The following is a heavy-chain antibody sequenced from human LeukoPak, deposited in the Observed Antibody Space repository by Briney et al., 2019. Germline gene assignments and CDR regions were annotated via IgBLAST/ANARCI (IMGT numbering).Heavy chain of an antibody. CDR3: AKKGYYDGSGYYMYYFDH. V-gene: IGHV3-23*01. CDR1: GFTFSIYA. Sequence: GGSLRLSCAASGFTFSIYAMSWVRQAPGKGLEWVSAISGSGGTAYYADSLKGRFTISRDNSKNTLYLQMNSLRAEDTAVYYCAKKGYYDGSGYYMYYFDHWGQGTLVTVSS. J-gene: IGHJ4*02. CDR2: ISGSGGTA. D-gene: IGHD3-22*01.